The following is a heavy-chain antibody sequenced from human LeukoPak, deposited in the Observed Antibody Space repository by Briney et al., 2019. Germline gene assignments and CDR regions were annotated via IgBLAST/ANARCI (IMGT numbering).Heavy chain of an antibody. Sequence: ASVKVSCKASGYTFTSYAMNWVRQAPGQGLEWMGWINTNTGNPTYAQGFTGRFVFSLDTSVSTAYLQISSLKAEDTAVYYCARDKRVVVTYDAFDIWGQGTMVTVSS. CDR2: INTNTGNP. J-gene: IGHJ3*02. D-gene: IGHD3-22*01. CDR3: ARDKRVVVTYDAFDI. CDR1: GYTFTSYA. V-gene: IGHV7-4-1*02.